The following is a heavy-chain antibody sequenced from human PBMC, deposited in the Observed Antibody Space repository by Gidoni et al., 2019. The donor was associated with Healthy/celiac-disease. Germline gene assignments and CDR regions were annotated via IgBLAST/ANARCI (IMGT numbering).Heavy chain of an antibody. J-gene: IGHJ3*02. CDR2: IRSKAYGGTT. D-gene: IGHD3-10*01. CDR1: GFTFGDYA. Sequence: EVQLVESGGGLVQPGRSLRLSWTASGFTFGDYAMSWVRQAPGKGLEWVGFIRSKAYGGTTEYAASVKGRFTISRDDSKSIAYLQMNSLKTEDTAVYYCTRERPTPRGAIDAFDIWGQGTMVTVSS. V-gene: IGHV3-49*04. CDR3: TRERPTPRGAIDAFDI.